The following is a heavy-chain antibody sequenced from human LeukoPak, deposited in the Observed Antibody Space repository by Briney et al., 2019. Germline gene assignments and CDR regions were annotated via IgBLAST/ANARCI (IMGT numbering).Heavy chain of an antibody. CDR1: GYTFISYA. V-gene: IGHV1-18*01. CDR3: ARGLERYSGSYYPEY. Sequence: AAVEVSFKASGYTFISYAISWVRQAPGQGLEWMGWISAYNGNTNYAQKFQGRVTMTTDTSTTTAYMELRSLRSDDTAVYYCARGLERYSGSYYPEYWGQGTLVTVSS. J-gene: IGHJ4*02. D-gene: IGHD1-26*01. CDR2: ISAYNGNT.